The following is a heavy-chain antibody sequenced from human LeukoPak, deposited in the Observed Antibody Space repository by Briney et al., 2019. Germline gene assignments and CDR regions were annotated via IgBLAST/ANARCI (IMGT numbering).Heavy chain of an antibody. CDR3: ARVEAVAGTTTGVDY. D-gene: IGHD6-19*01. J-gene: IGHJ4*02. CDR2: INPNSGGT. Sequence: ASVKVSCKASGGTFSSYAISWVRQAPGQGLEWMGWINPNSGGTNYAQKFQGRVTMTRDTSISTAYMELSRLRSDDTAVYFCARVEAVAGTTTGVDYWGQGTLVTVSS. CDR1: GGTFSSYA. V-gene: IGHV1-2*02.